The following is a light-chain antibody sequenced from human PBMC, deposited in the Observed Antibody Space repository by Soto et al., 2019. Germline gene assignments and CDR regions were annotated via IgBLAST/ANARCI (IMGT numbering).Light chain of an antibody. Sequence: QSVLTQPPSVSAAPGEKVSISCSGNDSNIGKNYVSWYQQFPGTVPKLIIYDNNRRPPGIPDRFSGSKSGTSATLGITGLQSGDEADYYCGTWDSGLSAGMFGGGTKVTVL. V-gene: IGLV1-51*01. J-gene: IGLJ3*02. CDR3: GTWDSGLSAGM. CDR1: DSNIGKNY. CDR2: DNN.